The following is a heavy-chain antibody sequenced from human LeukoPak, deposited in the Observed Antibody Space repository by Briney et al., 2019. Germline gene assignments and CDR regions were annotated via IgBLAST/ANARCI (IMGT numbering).Heavy chain of an antibody. V-gene: IGHV3-7*01. CDR2: IKEDGSDK. J-gene: IGHJ4*02. Sequence: GGSLRLSCAASGFTFSSYWMSWVRQAPGKGLEWMANIKEDGSDKYYMDSVEGRFTISRDNAKNSLYLQMNSLRAGDTAVYFCARDPETERGRDGLDCWGQGTLVTVSS. CDR3: ARDPETERGRDGLDC. CDR1: GFTFSSYW. D-gene: IGHD1-14*01.